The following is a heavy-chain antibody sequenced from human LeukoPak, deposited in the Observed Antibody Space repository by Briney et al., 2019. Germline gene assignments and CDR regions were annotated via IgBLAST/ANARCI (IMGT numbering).Heavy chain of an antibody. D-gene: IGHD6-19*01. CDR1: GFTFDDYG. J-gene: IGHJ4*02. V-gene: IGHV3-20*04. CDR3: ARDHRIAVAAAEIDY. Sequence: GGSLRLSCAASGFTFDDYGMSWVRQAPGKGLEWVSGINWNGGSTGYADSVKGRFTISRDNAKNSLYLQMNSLRAEDTALYYCARDHRIAVAAAEIDYWGQGTLVTVSS. CDR2: INWNGGST.